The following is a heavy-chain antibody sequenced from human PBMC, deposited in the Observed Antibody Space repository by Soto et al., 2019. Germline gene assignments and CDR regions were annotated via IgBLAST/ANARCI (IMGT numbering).Heavy chain of an antibody. CDR2: FDPEDGET. J-gene: IGHJ5*02. V-gene: IGHV1-24*01. CDR3: ATAAGGIAQAWWFDP. Sequence: QVQLVQSGAEVKKPGASVKVSCKVSGYTLTELSMHWVRQAPGKGLEWMGGFDPEDGETIYAQKFQGRVTMTEHTSTDTAYMELSSLRCEDTAVYYCATAAGGIAQAWWFDPWGQGTLVTVSS. D-gene: IGHD6-13*01. CDR1: GYTLTELS.